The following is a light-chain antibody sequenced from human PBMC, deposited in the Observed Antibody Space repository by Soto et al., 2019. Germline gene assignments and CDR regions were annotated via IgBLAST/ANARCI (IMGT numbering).Light chain of an antibody. CDR1: SSNIGAGYD. CDR3: QSYDNSLSGYV. V-gene: IGLV1-40*01. Sequence: QSALTRPPSVSGAPGQRVTLSCTGSSSNIGAGYDVHWYQQLPGTAPKPLIYGNSNRPSGVPDRFSGSKSGTSATLVITGLQAEDEADYCCQSYDNSLSGYVFGTGTKVTVL. CDR2: GNS. J-gene: IGLJ1*01.